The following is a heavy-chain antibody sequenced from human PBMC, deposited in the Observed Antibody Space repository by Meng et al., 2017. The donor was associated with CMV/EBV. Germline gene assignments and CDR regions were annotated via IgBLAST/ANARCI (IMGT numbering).Heavy chain of an antibody. V-gene: IGHV1-69*05. CDR1: GGTFSSYA. Sequence: SVKVSCKASGGTFSSYAISWVRQAPGQGLEWMGGIIPIFGTANYAQKFQGRVTITTDESTSTAYMELSSLRSEDTAVYYCARSLYCSSTSCYLEGMDVWGQGITVTVSS. D-gene: IGHD2-2*01. J-gene: IGHJ6*02. CDR2: IIPIFGTA. CDR3: ARSLYCSSTSCYLEGMDV.